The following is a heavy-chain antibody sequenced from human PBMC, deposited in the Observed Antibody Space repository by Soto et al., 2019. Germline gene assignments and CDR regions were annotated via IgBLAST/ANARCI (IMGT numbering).Heavy chain of an antibody. Sequence: SETLSLTCAVSGGSISSSNWWSWVRQPPGKGLEWMGEIYHSGSTNYNPSLKSRVTISVDKSKNQFSLKLSSVTAADTAVYYCARVLAAAGTRPIDYWGQGTLVTVSS. J-gene: IGHJ4*02. CDR2: IYHSGST. CDR3: ARVLAAAGTRPIDY. V-gene: IGHV4-4*02. D-gene: IGHD6-13*01. CDR1: GGSISSSNW.